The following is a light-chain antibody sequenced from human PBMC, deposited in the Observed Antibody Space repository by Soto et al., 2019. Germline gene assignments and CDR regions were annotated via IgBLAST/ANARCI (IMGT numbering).Light chain of an antibody. V-gene: IGLV1-40*01. CDR2: GNS. CDR3: GTWDSSLSAGV. Sequence: QSVLTQPPSVSGAPGQRVTISCTGSSSNIGAGFDVHWYHQIAGTAPKLLIYGNSNRPSGVPDRFSGSKSGTSASLAINGLQAEDEADYYCGTWDSSLSAGVFGGGTKLTVL. CDR1: SSNIGAGFD. J-gene: IGLJ2*01.